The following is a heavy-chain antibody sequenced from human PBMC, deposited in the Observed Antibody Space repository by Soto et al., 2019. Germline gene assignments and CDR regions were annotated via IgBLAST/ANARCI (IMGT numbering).Heavy chain of an antibody. D-gene: IGHD4-4*01. V-gene: IGHV3-30-3*01. Sequence: QVQLVESGGGVVQPGRSLRLSCAASGFTFSSYAMHWVRQAPGKGLEWVAVISYDGSNKYYADSVKGRFTISRDNSKNQLYLQMNSLRAEDTAVDYCARRTVTTGYYYYGMDVWGQGTTVTVSS. J-gene: IGHJ6*02. CDR1: GFTFSSYA. CDR2: ISYDGSNK. CDR3: ARRTVTTGYYYYGMDV.